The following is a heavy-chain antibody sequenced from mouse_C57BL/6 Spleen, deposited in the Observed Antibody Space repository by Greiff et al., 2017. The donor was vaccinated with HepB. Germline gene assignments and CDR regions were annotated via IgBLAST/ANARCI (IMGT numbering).Heavy chain of an antibody. CDR1: GYTFTSYW. V-gene: IGHV1-50*01. J-gene: IGHJ4*01. D-gene: IGHD1-1*01. CDR3: ARPHYYGSSYSAMDY. CDR2: IDPSDSYT. Sequence: VQLQQSGAELVKPGASVKLSCKASGYTFTSYWMQWVKQRPGQGLEWIGEIDPSDSYTNYNQKFKGKATLTVDTSSSTAYMQLSSLTSEDSAVYYCARPHYYGSSYSAMDYWGQGTSVTVSS.